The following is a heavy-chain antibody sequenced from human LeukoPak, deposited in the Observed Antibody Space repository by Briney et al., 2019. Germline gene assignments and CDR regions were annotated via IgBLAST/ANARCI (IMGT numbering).Heavy chain of an antibody. Sequence: PSETLSLTCIVSGGSISSDSYYWNWIRQPAGKGLEWIGRVYTSGSTNYNPSPKSRVSISVDTSKNQFSLRLTSVTAADTAVYYCARDRLLWGPFDIWGQGTMLTVSS. CDR3: ARDRLLWGPFDI. CDR1: GGSISSDSYY. V-gene: IGHV4-61*02. J-gene: IGHJ3*02. CDR2: VYTSGST. D-gene: IGHD7-27*01.